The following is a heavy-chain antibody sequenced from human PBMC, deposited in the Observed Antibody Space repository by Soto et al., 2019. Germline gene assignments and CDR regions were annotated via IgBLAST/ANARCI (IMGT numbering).Heavy chain of an antibody. CDR1: GGSINSAGHS. J-gene: IGHJ4*02. CDR3: ARDRTSSGYYFDYSLDY. Sequence: SETLSLTWTVSGGSINSAGHSWGWVRQSPGKGLEWIGYSYHSGSSYYNPSLQSRVTLSVDTSKNQFSLRLASVTAADTAVYYCARDRTSSGYYFDYSLDYWGQGTRVTVSS. V-gene: IGHV4-30-2*06. D-gene: IGHD3-22*01. CDR2: SYHSGSS.